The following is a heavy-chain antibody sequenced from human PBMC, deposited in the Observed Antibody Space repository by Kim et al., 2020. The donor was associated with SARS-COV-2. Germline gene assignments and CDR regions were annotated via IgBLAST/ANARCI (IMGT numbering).Heavy chain of an antibody. J-gene: IGHJ4*02. CDR2: INPYSGDT. D-gene: IGHD3-3*01. CDR1: GYTFTDYY. V-gene: IGHV1-2*02. CDR3: ARSAHFCSGRYLDF. Sequence: ASVKVSCKTSGYTFTDYYIHWVRQAPGQGLEWMGWINPYSGDTNYAQKFQGRVTMTRDTSISTPYVELSSLRSDDTAVYYCARSAHFCSGRYLDFGGQGTLITVSP.